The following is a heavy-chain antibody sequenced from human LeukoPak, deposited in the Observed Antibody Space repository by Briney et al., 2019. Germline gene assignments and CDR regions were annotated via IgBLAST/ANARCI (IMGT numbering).Heavy chain of an antibody. D-gene: IGHD3-10*01. Sequence: SETLSLTCTVSGGSISSYYWSWIRQPPGKGLEWIGYIYYTGSTNYNPSLKSRVTISVDTSKNQFSPNLSSVTAADTAVYYCARGPRVTMVRANGVISLSRADYYMDVWGKGTTVTISS. CDR3: ARGPRVTMVRANGVISLSRADYYMDV. J-gene: IGHJ6*03. V-gene: IGHV4-59*01. CDR2: IYYTGST. CDR1: GGSISSYY.